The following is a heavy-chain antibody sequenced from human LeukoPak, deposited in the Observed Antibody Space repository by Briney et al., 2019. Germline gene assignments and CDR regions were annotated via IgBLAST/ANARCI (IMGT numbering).Heavy chain of an antibody. CDR3: ARVDPFPDGDEPNYYYYYGMDV. V-gene: IGHV1-18*01. J-gene: IGHJ6*02. CDR1: GYTFTSYG. Sequence: ASVKVSCKASGYTFTSYGISWVRQAPGQGLEWMGWISAYNGNTNYAQKLQGRVTMTTDTSTSTAYMELRSLRSDDTAVYYCARVDPFPDGDEPNYYYYYGMDVWGQGTTVAVSS. D-gene: IGHD4-17*01. CDR2: ISAYNGNT.